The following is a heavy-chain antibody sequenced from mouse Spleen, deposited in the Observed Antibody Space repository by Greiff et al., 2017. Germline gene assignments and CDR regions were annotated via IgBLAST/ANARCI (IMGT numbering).Heavy chain of an antibody. CDR3: AVPANYRYEGYAMDY. Sequence: QVQLQQPGTELVKPGASVKLSCKASGYTLTSYWMHWVKQRPGQGLEWIGNINPSNGGTNYNEKFKSKATLTVDKSSSTAYMQLSSLTSEDSAVYYCAVPANYRYEGYAMDYWGQGTSVTVSS. CDR1: GYTLTSYW. J-gene: IGHJ4*01. D-gene: IGHD2-14*01. V-gene: IGHV1-53*01. CDR2: INPSNGGT.